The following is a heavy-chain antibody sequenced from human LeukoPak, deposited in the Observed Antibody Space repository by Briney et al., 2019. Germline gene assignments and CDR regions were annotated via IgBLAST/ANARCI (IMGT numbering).Heavy chain of an antibody. Sequence: SETLSLTCTVSGGSISSGDYYWSWIRQPPGKGLEWIGYIYYSGSTYYNPSLKSRVTISVDTSKNQFSLKLSSVTAADTAAYYCAREEGSGSYYKVVGYWGQGTLVTVSS. CDR3: AREEGSGSYYKVVGY. V-gene: IGHV4-30-4*01. CDR1: GGSISSGDYY. CDR2: IYYSGST. J-gene: IGHJ4*02. D-gene: IGHD3-10*01.